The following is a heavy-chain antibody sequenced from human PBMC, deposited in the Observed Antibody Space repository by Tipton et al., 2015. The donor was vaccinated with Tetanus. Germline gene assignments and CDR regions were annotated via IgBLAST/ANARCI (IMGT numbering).Heavy chain of an antibody. V-gene: IGHV3-21*01. CDR1: GFTFSNYR. J-gene: IGHJ4*02. CDR2: ISSTSSYK. D-gene: IGHD1-1*01. Sequence: SLRLSCAVSGFTFSNYRMNWVRQAPGKGLEWISSISSTSSYKDYADSVKGRFTISRDNAKNSQYLQMNSLRADDTAAYFCASGSTLDYWGQGTLVTVSS. CDR3: ASGSTLDY.